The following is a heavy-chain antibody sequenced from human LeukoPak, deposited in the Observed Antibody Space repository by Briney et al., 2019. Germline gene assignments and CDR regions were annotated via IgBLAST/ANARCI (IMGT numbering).Heavy chain of an antibody. D-gene: IGHD6-19*01. V-gene: IGHV3-21*01. CDR3: ARTGEWLENFDY. Sequence: GGSLRLSCAASGFTFSSYSMNWVRQAPGKGLEWVSSISSSSSYIYYADSVEGRFTISRDNAKNSLYLQMNSLRAEDTAVYYCARTGEWLENFDYWGQGTLVTVSS. CDR2: ISSSSSYI. J-gene: IGHJ4*02. CDR1: GFTFSSYS.